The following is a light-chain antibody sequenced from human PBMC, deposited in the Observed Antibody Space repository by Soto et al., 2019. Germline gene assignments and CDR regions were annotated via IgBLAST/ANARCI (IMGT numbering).Light chain of an antibody. J-gene: IGLJ2*01. CDR3: CSYGGSSALV. CDR1: SSNIGRDT. CDR2: NDD. Sequence: QSVLTQPPSVSGTPGLRVTISCSGGSSNIGRDTVNWYQQLPGTAPKLLMFNDDQRPSGVPDRFSGSRSGTSASLAISGLQSDDEADYYCCSYGGSSALVFGGGTKLTVL. V-gene: IGLV1-44*01.